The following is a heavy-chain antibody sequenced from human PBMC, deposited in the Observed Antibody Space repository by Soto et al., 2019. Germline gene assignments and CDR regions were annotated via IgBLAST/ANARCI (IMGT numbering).Heavy chain of an antibody. Sequence: PSETLSLTCAVSGASISSNYWNWIRQPPGRGLEWIGYIWDSGTSNYNPSLKSRVIISVDTSKNHFSLKLTSVTAADTAVYYCTANGYYSLDFWGQGSLVTV. CDR1: GASISSNY. V-gene: IGHV4-59*01. D-gene: IGHD5-12*01. J-gene: IGHJ4*02. CDR2: IWDSGTS. CDR3: TANGYYSLDF.